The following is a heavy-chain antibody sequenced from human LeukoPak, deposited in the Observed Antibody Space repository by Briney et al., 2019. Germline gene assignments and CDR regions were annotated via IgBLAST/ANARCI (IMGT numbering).Heavy chain of an antibody. Sequence: GGSLRLSCAASGFTFSSYAMSWVRQAPGKGLEWVSAISGSGGSTYYADSVKGRFTISRDNSENTLYLQMNSLRAEDTAVYYCAKEGAGITMIVVVITPTFDYWGQGTLVTVSS. V-gene: IGHV3-23*01. D-gene: IGHD3-22*01. CDR2: ISGSGGST. CDR1: GFTFSSYA. J-gene: IGHJ4*02. CDR3: AKEGAGITMIVVVITPTFDY.